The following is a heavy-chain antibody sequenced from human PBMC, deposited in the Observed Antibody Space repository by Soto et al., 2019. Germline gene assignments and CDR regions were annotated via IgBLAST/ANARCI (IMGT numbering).Heavy chain of an antibody. CDR3: AREGSYSAYNFAHGIQLWSFDF. V-gene: IGHV4-39*07. CDR1: GGSISSSSYY. D-gene: IGHD5-12*01. CDR2: IFSSGST. Sequence: SETLSLTCTVSGGSISSSSYYWGWIRQPPGKGLEWIGRIFSSGSTSFNPSLESRVAMSVDTSKNHFSLNLSSVTAADMAVYYCAREGSYSAYNFAHGIQLWSFDFWGQGALVTVSS. J-gene: IGHJ4*02.